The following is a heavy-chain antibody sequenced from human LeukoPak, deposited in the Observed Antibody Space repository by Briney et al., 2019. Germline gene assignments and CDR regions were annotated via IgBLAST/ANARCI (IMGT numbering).Heavy chain of an antibody. CDR3: ARDGDYSGYDSLDY. J-gene: IGHJ4*02. V-gene: IGHV4-59*01. D-gene: IGHD5-12*01. CDR1: GGSISSYY. CDR2: IYYRGST. Sequence: SETLSLTCTVSGGSISSYYWSWIRQPPGKGLEWIGYIYYRGSTNYNPSLKSRVTISVDTSKNQFSLKLSSVTAADTAVYYCARDGDYSGYDSLDYWGQGTLVTVSS.